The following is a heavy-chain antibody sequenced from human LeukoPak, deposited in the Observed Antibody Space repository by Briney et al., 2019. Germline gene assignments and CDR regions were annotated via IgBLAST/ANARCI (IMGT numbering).Heavy chain of an antibody. V-gene: IGHV4-39*01. J-gene: IGHJ4*02. CDR2: IYYSGST. CDR3: AREKYSPGAVDY. D-gene: IGHD6-6*01. Sequence: SETLSLTCTVSGGSISSYYWGWIRQPPGKGLEWIGSIYYSGSTYYNPSLKSRVTISVDTSKNQFSLKVSSVTAADTAVYYCAREKYSPGAVDYWGQGSLVTVSS. CDR1: GGSISSYY.